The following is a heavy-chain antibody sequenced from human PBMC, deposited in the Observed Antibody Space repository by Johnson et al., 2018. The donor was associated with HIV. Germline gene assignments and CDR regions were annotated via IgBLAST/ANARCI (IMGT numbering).Heavy chain of an antibody. V-gene: IGHV3-7*05. Sequence: VQLVESGGGLVQPGGSLRLSCAASRFTFSTYWMTWVRQAPGKGLEWVANIKQDGSEKFYVDSVKGRFTISRDNAKNSLYLQMNSLRAEDTAVYYCASILLEDDAFDIWGQGTMVTVSS. D-gene: IGHD1-1*01. CDR1: RFTFSTYW. J-gene: IGHJ3*02. CDR3: ASILLEDDAFDI. CDR2: IKQDGSEK.